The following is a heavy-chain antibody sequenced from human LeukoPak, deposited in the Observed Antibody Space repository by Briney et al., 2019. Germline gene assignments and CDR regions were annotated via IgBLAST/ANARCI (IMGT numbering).Heavy chain of an antibody. CDR2: INPNSGGT. Sequence: ASVKVSCKASGYTFTGYYMHWVRQAPGQGLEWMGWINPNSGGTNYAQKFQGRVTMTRDTSISTAYMELSRLRSDDTAVYYCARGDCSSTSCYTNPEAFDIWGQGTMVTVSS. D-gene: IGHD2-2*02. CDR3: ARGDCSSTSCYTNPEAFDI. J-gene: IGHJ3*02. CDR1: GYTFTGYY. V-gene: IGHV1-2*02.